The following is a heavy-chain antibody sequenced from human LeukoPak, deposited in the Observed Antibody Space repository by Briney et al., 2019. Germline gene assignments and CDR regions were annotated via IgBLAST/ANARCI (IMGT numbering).Heavy chain of an antibody. CDR1: GGSISSYY. J-gene: IGHJ4*02. V-gene: IGHV4-39*07. CDR2: IYYSGST. CDR3: ARSLWYYDFWSGPASNDY. D-gene: IGHD3-3*01. Sequence: PSETLSLTCTVSGGSISSYYWSWIRQPPGKGLEWIGSIYYSGSTYYNPSLKSRVTISVDTSKNQFSLKLSSVTAADTAVYYCARSLWYYDFWSGPASNDYWGQGTLVTVSS.